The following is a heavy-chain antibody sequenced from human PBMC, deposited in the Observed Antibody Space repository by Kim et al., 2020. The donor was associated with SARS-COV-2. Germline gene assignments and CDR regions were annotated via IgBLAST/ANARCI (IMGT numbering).Heavy chain of an antibody. D-gene: IGHD3-9*01. Sequence: ASVKVSCKASGYTFTSYAMHWVRQAPGQRLEWMGWINAGNGNTKYSQKFQGRVTITRDTSASTAYMELSSLRSEDTAVYYCARERRYFDWFPGYFDYWGQGTLVTVSS. J-gene: IGHJ4*02. CDR1: GYTFTSYA. V-gene: IGHV1-3*01. CDR3: ARERRYFDWFPGYFDY. CDR2: INAGNGNT.